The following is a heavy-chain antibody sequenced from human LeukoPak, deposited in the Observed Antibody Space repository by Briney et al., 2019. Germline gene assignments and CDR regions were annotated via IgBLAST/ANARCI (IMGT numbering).Heavy chain of an antibody. V-gene: IGHV4-59*01. D-gene: IGHD1-1*01. Sequence: PSETLSLTCTVSGGSISSYYWSWIRRPPGKGLEWIGYIYYSWNTNYNPSLKSRVNISVDTSKNQFSLKLSSVTAADTAMYYCARGPAGYPLSYYYDMDVWGKGTTVTVSS. CDR2: IYYSWNT. CDR3: ARGPAGYPLSYYYDMDV. CDR1: GGSISSYY. J-gene: IGHJ6*03.